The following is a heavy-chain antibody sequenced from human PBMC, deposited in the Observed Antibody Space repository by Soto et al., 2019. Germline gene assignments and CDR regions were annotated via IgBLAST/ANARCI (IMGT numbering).Heavy chain of an antibody. V-gene: IGHV3-23*01. J-gene: IGHJ4*02. CDR1: GFTFTSYT. D-gene: IGHD6-19*01. Sequence: GGSLRLSCAASGFTFTSYTMSWVRQAPGKGLEWISAISGSGGSTYYADSVKGRFTISRDNSQNTLYLQMNSLRAEDTAVYYCAKSGSGWYSFDYWGQGTLVTVSS. CDR2: ISGSGGST. CDR3: AKSGSGWYSFDY.